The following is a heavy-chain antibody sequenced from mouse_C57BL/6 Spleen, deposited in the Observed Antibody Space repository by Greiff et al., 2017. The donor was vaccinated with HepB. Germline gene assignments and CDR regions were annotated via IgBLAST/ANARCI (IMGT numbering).Heavy chain of an antibody. CDR3: TTGSSGYMAWFAY. CDR2: IDPENGDT. D-gene: IGHD3-2*02. CDR1: GFNIKDDY. V-gene: IGHV14-4*01. J-gene: IGHJ3*01. Sequence: VQLQQSGAELVRPGASVKLSCTASGFNIKDDYMHWVKQRPEQGLEWIGWIDPENGDTEYASKFQGKATITAATSANTAYLQLSSLPSEDTAVYYGTTGSSGYMAWFAYWGQGTLVTVSA.